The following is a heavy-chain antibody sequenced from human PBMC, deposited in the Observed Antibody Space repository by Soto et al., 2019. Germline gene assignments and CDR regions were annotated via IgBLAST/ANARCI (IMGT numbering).Heavy chain of an antibody. V-gene: IGHV4-59*08. CDR1: GGSISSYY. J-gene: IGHJ4*02. CDR3: ASLWGWSVDY. CDR2: IYYSWST. Sequence: QVQLQESGPGLVKPSETLSLTCTVSGGSISSYYWSWIRQPPGKGLEWIGYIYYSWSTNYNPSLKSRVTISVDTSKNQFSLKRSSVTAADTAVNYCASLWGWSVDYWGQGTLVTVSS. D-gene: IGHD3-16*01.